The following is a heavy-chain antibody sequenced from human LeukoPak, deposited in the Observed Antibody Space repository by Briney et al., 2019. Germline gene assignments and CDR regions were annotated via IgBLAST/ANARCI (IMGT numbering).Heavy chain of an antibody. D-gene: IGHD6-19*01. CDR2: IYPRDGST. Sequence: GASVKVSCKASGYTFTSNYIHWVRQAPGQGLEWMGMIYPRDGSTSYAQKFQGRVTVTRDTSTSTVYMELSSLRSEDTAVYYCARGGIAVAGMRNWFDPWGQGTLVTVSS. CDR1: GYTFTSNY. CDR3: ARGGIAVAGMRNWFDP. V-gene: IGHV1-46*01. J-gene: IGHJ5*02.